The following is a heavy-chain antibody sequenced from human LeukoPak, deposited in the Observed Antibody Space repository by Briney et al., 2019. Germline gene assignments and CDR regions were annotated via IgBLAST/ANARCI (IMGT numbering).Heavy chain of an antibody. D-gene: IGHD3-3*02. CDR3: ARDISGVEYGMDV. Sequence: GGSLRLSCAASGFTFSIYSMNWLRQAPGKGLEWVSSISSSSSYIYYADSVKGRFTISRDNAKDSLYLQMNSLRAEDTAVYYCARDISGVEYGMDVWGQGTTVTVSS. CDR2: ISSSSSYI. CDR1: GFTFSIYS. V-gene: IGHV3-21*01. J-gene: IGHJ6*02.